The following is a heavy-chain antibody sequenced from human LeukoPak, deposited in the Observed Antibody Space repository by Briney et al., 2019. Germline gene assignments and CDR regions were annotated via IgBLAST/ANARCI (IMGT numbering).Heavy chain of an antibody. CDR2: ISSSSSTI. CDR1: GFTFSSYS. Sequence: GSLRLSCAASGFTFSSYSMNWVRQAPGKGLEWVSYISSSSSTIYYADSVKGRFTISRDNAKNSLYLQMNSLRAEDTAVYYCARDGEQLAFDYWGQGTLVTVSS. V-gene: IGHV3-48*01. CDR3: ARDGEQLAFDY. D-gene: IGHD6-6*01. J-gene: IGHJ4*02.